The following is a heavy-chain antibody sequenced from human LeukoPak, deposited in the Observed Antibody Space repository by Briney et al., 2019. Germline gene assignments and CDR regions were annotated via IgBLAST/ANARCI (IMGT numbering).Heavy chain of an antibody. CDR1: GFTFSSYS. CDR3: AKGVYSYGYGLDY. CDR2: ISWNSGSI. D-gene: IGHD5-18*01. J-gene: IGHJ4*02. Sequence: GGSLRLSCAASGFTFSSYSMNWVRQAPGKGLEWVSGISWNSGSIGYADSVKGRFTISRDNAKNSLYLQMNSLRAEDTALYYCAKGVYSYGYGLDYWGQGTLVTVSS. V-gene: IGHV3-9*01.